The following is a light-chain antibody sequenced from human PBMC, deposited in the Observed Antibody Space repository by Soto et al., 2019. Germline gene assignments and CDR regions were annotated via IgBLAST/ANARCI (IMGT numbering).Light chain of an antibody. CDR3: QQYGSSPLT. CDR1: QTVSGYY. Sequence: EIVLTQSPGTVSLSPGERATLSCRASQTVSGYYLAWYQQKPGQAPRLLIYGASRRATGIPDRFSGSGSGTDVTRTINRLEPEDFAVYSCQQYGSSPLTFGGGTKVDIK. V-gene: IGKV3-20*01. CDR2: GAS. J-gene: IGKJ4*01.